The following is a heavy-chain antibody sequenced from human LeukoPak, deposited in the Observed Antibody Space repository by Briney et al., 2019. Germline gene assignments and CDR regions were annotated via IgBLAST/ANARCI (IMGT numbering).Heavy chain of an antibody. CDR3: AKARSSSWSYLES. V-gene: IGHV3-43*01. CDR2: ISWEGSTT. J-gene: IGHJ4*02. CDR1: GFAFDDHT. Sequence: HSGGSLRLSCATSGFAFDDHTMHWVRHLPGKGLEWLSLISWEGSTTYYADSVKDRFTISRDTSKNSLYLQMNSLRTEDTALYYCAKARSSSWSYLESWGQGTLVTVSS. D-gene: IGHD6-13*01.